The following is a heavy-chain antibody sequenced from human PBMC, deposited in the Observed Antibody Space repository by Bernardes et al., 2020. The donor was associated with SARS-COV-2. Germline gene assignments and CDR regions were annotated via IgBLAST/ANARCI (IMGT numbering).Heavy chain of an antibody. V-gene: IGHV3-48*01. Sequence: VGSLRLSCAVSGFTLSNFSMNWVRQAPGKGLEWVSYISRSSSIIYYADSVKGRFTLSRDNAKNSLFLQMNSLRADDTAVYYCTRPGRAVAGFDLWGQGTLVTVSS. CDR1: GFTLSNFS. CDR3: TRPGRAVAGFDL. CDR2: ISRSSSII. D-gene: IGHD6-19*01. J-gene: IGHJ4*02.